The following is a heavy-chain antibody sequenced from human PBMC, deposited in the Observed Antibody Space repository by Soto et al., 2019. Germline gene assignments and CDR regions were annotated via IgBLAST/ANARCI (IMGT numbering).Heavy chain of an antibody. CDR3: ASQRYDVARFDP. CDR2: IYHSGTS. Sequence: SETLSLTCNVSGTSITSHYWSWLRQPPWKRLESMGYIYHSGTSAYNPSLKSRVSPSVDTSKNQFSLRLTSVTAADTAVYFCASQRYDVARFDPWGGRTLVTVCS. J-gene: IGHJ5*02. V-gene: IGHV4-59*11. CDR1: GTSITSHY. D-gene: IGHD3-16*01.